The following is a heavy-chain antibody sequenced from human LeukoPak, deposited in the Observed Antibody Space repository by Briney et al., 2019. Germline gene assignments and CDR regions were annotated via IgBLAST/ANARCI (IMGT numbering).Heavy chain of an antibody. V-gene: IGHV3-64D*06. CDR2: ISPDGGNT. CDR1: GFTLSSYA. J-gene: IGHJ4*02. CDR3: VPKGTEGY. Sequence: GGSLRLSCSASGFTLSSYAMHWVRQAPGKGLEYVSAISPDGGNTYYADSVKGRFSISRDNSKNTLYLQMSSLRPEDTAVYYCVPKGTEGYWGQGTLVTVSS.